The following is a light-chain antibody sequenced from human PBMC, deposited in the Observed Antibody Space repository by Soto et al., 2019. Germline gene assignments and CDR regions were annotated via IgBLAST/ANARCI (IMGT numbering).Light chain of an antibody. V-gene: IGKV1-27*01. CDR3: QKYDRAPET. J-gene: IGKJ3*01. CDR1: QGISND. CDR2: AAS. Sequence: DIPMTQSPSSLSASVGDRVTITCRASQGISNDLAWYQQKPGKVPKLLIYAASTLQSGVPTRFSGSGSRTDFTLTISSLQPEDVAIYYCQKYDRAPETFGPGTKVDLK.